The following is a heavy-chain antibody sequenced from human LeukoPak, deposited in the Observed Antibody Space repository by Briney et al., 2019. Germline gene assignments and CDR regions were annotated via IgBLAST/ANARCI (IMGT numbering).Heavy chain of an antibody. CDR1: GESVTSYY. CDR3: ARGVGRLGGFFVY. CDR2: IYTSGST. V-gene: IGHV4-4*07. D-gene: IGHD5-12*01. J-gene: IGHJ4*02. Sequence: SETLSLTCTVSGESVTSYYWSWIRQPAGKGLEWIGRIYTSGSTNYNPSLKSRVTMSVDTSRNQFSLKLSSVTAADTAVYYCARGVGRLGGFFVYWGQGTLATVSS.